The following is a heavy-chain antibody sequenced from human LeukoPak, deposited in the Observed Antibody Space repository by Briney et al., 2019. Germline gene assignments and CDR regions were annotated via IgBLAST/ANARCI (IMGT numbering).Heavy chain of an antibody. D-gene: IGHD2-21*01. J-gene: IGHJ4*01. CDR1: GFTFGSFT. V-gene: IGHV3-21*01. CDR2: ISFSSTFR. Sequence: GGSLRLSCAASGFTFGSFTMNWVRQAPGKGVEWVSSISFSSTFRHFSDSVQGRFNISRDNTKNSLYLEMNSLRAEDTAVYYCARGSQIVVVSANPTVYACWGHGIRVTVSS. CDR3: ARGSQIVVVSANPTVYAC.